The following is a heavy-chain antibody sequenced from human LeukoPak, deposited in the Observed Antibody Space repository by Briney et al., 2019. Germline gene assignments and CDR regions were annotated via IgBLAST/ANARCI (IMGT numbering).Heavy chain of an antibody. J-gene: IGHJ6*03. CDR2: ISSSSSTI. CDR3: AREQPVVGAISYMDV. D-gene: IGHD1-26*01. V-gene: IGHV3-48*01. CDR1: GFTFSSYS. Sequence: PGGSLRLSCAASGFTFSSYSMNWVRQAPGKGLEWVSYISSSSSTIYYADSVKGRFTISRDNAKNSLYLQMNSLRAEDTAVYYCAREQPVVGAISYMDVWGEGTTVTVSS.